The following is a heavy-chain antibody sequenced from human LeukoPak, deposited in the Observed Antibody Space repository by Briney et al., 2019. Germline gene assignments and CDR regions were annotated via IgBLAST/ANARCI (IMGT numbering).Heavy chain of an antibody. CDR3: ARDLWDIVVVVAAEGGSFDY. V-gene: IGHV3-30*04. CDR2: ISYDGSNK. J-gene: IGHJ4*02. CDR1: GFTFSSYA. D-gene: IGHD2-15*01. Sequence: GGSLRLSCAASGFTFSSYAMHWVRQAPGKGLEWVALISYDGSNKYYADSVKARFIISRDNSKNTVYLQMNSLRAGDTAVYYCARDLWDIVVVVAAEGGSFDYWGQGTLVTVSS.